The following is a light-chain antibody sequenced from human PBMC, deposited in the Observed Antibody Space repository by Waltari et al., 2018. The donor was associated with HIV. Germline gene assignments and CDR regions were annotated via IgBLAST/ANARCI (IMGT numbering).Light chain of an antibody. CDR2: AGS. Sequence: DIQMTQSPSSLSASVGDRVTITCRASHNINNFLSWFQQKPGKAPQLLIFAGSSLQGGVPSRFSGSGSGTDFTLTINSLQPEDFATYYCLQTYNTPLTFGPGTKVNVK. CDR3: LQTYNTPLT. V-gene: IGKV1-39*01. CDR1: HNINNF. J-gene: IGKJ3*01.